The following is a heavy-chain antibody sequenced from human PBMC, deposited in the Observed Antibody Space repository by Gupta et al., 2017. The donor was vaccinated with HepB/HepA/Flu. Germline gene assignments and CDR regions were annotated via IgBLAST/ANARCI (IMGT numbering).Heavy chain of an antibody. Sequence: EVQLVDSGGGLVQPGDSLRLSCAASGFTFKTYEMAWVRQTPGKGLEWISYINTSGSAKFYADSVKGRYTISRDNAKNSLFLQMNSLRAEDTAVYYCARKSSGWSSYYFDSWGQGTLVTVSS. V-gene: IGHV3-48*03. CDR2: INTSGSAK. D-gene: IGHD6-19*01. CDR1: GFTFKTYE. J-gene: IGHJ4*02. CDR3: ARKSSGWSSYYFDS.